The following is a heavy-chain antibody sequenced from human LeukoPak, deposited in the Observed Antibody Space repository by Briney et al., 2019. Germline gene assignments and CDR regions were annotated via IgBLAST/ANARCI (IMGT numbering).Heavy chain of an antibody. D-gene: IGHD1-26*01. CDR3: LSGVLSGSEVS. Sequence: GGSLRLYCAASGFSFNRHTVNWVRQAPGKGLEWISSISPESDYIYYADSVRGRFTISRDNSKSSLHLLMNSLMVEDTAVYFCLSGVLSGSEVSWGQGTLVTVSS. J-gene: IGHJ5*02. V-gene: IGHV3-21*01. CDR1: GFSFNRHT. CDR2: ISPESDYI.